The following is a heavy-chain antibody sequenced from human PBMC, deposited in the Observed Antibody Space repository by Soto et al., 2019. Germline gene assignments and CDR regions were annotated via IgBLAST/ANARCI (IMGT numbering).Heavy chain of an antibody. V-gene: IGHV1-3*05. J-gene: IGHJ3*02. CDR3: ARDVGAFDI. CDR1: GYTFISYA. CDR2: INAGNGNT. Sequence: QVQLVQSGDEEKKPRASVKVSCKASGYTFISYAMHWVRQAPGQRLEWMGWINAGNGNTKYSQKFQGRVTITRDTSASKAYMEVSSLRSEGTAVYFCARDVGAFDIWGQGTMVTVSS.